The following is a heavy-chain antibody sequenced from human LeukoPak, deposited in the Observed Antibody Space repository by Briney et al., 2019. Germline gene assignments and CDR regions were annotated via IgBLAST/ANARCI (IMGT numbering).Heavy chain of an antibody. CDR3: ARGSFSGYDSAFDY. Sequence: GGSLRLSCAASGFTFSSYTMNWVRQAPGKGLEWVSVIYSGGSTYYADSVKGRFTISRDNSKNTLYLQMNSLRAEDTAVYYCARGSFSGYDSAFDYWGQGTLVTGSS. V-gene: IGHV3-66*01. CDR2: IYSGGST. CDR1: GFTFSSYT. D-gene: IGHD5-12*01. J-gene: IGHJ4*02.